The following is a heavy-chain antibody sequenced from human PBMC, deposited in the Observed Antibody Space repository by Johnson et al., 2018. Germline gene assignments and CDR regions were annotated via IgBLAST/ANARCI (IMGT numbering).Heavy chain of an antibody. Sequence: QVQLVQSGAEVKKPGSSVKVSCKASGGTFTSYYMHWVRQAPGQGLEWLGIINPSGGSTSSAQKVQGRVTMTRDTSTGTVYMELRSLRWEDTAVYYCARVGVAAFDIWGQGTMVTVSS. V-gene: IGHV1-46*01. CDR1: GGTFTSYY. CDR2: INPSGGST. CDR3: ARVGVAAFDI. J-gene: IGHJ3*02. D-gene: IGHD2-15*01.